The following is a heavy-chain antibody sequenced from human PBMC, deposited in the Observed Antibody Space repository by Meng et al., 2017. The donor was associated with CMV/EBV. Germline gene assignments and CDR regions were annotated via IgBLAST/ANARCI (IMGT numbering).Heavy chain of an antibody. CDR2: INPNSGGT. D-gene: IGHD2-2*01. Sequence: ASVKVSCKASGYTFTGYYMHWVRQAPGQGLEWMGWINPNSGGTNYAQKFQGRVTMTRDTSISTAYMELSRLRSDDTAVYYCARTRRYCSSISCPGAYGMDVWGQGTTVTVSS. CDR1: GYTFTGYY. J-gene: IGHJ6*02. CDR3: ARTRRYCSSISCPGAYGMDV. V-gene: IGHV1-2*02.